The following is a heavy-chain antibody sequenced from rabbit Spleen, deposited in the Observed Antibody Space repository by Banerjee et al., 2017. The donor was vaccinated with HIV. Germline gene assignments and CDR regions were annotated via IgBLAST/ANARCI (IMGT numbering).Heavy chain of an antibody. CDR1: GIDFRTYYN. CDR2: IYGGDSGTT. Sequence: QSLEESGGDLVKPGGTLTLTCKASGIDFRTYYNMCWVRQAPGKGLEWIACIYGGDSGTTYYASWAKGRFTISKASSTTVTLQMTSLTVADTATYFCARDTGSSFSSYGMDLWRPGTLVTVS. V-gene: IGHV1S40*01. D-gene: IGHD8-1*01. CDR3: ARDTGSSFSSYGMDL. J-gene: IGHJ6*01.